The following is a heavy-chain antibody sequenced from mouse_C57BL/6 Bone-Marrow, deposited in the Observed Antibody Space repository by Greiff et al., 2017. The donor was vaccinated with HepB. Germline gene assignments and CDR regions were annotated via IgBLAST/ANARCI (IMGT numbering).Heavy chain of an antibody. J-gene: IGHJ3*01. V-gene: IGHV1-81*01. CDR2: IYPRSGNT. CDR1: GYTFTSYG. CDR3: ARLGRRFAY. Sequence: QVQLQQSGAELARPGASVKLSCKASGYTFTSYGISWVKQRTGQGLEWIGEIYPRSGNTYYNEKFKGKATLTADKSSSTAYMELRSLTSDDSAVYFCARLGRRFAYWGQGTLVTVSA. D-gene: IGHD4-1*01.